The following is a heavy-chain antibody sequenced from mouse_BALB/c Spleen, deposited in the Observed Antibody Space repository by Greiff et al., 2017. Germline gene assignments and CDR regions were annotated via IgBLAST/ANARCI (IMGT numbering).Heavy chain of an antibody. CDR2: ISSGGGNT. Sequence: EVKLQESGGGLVKPGGSLKLSCAASGFTFSSYTMSWVRQTPEKRLEWVATISSGGGNTYYPDSVKGRFTISRDNAKNNLYLQMSSLRSEDTALYYCARLLRSYYFDYWGQGTTLTVSS. J-gene: IGHJ2*01. CDR1: GFTFSSYT. V-gene: IGHV5-9*03. D-gene: IGHD1-1*01. CDR3: ARLLRSYYFDY.